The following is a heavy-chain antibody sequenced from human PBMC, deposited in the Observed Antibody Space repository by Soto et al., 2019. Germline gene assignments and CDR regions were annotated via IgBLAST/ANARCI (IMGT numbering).Heavy chain of an antibody. V-gene: IGHV3-30*18. Sequence: QVQLVESGGGVVQPGRSLRLSCAASGFTFNNYGMHWVRQAPGKGLEWVATISNDGSDKYYADSVKGRLTISRDNSKNTVYLQMNSLRAEDTALYYCEKDQGIAASHGVDWGQGTMVTVSS. J-gene: IGHJ3*01. CDR3: EKDQGIAASHGVD. CDR1: GFTFNNYG. D-gene: IGHD6-13*01. CDR2: ISNDGSDK.